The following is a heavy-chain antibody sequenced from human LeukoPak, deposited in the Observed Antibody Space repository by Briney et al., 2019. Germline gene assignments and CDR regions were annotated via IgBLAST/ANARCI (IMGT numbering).Heavy chain of an antibody. CDR3: AKDAELVVVAATLFDY. Sequence: PGGSLRLSCAASGFTFSSYSMHWVRQAPGKGLEWVAFIRYDGSNKYYADSVKGRFTISRDNSKNTLYLQMNSLRAEDTAVYYCAKDAELVVVAATLFDYWGQGTLVTVSS. CDR2: IRYDGSNK. D-gene: IGHD2-15*01. V-gene: IGHV3-30*02. J-gene: IGHJ4*02. CDR1: GFTFSSYS.